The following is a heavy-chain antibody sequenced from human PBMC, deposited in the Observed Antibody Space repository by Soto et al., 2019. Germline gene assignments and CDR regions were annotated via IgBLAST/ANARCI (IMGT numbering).Heavy chain of an antibody. J-gene: IGHJ4*02. CDR1: GFIFNEYG. V-gene: IGHV3-33*03. Sequence: QVQLVESGGGVVQPGRSLRLSCAASGFIFNEYGMHWVRQAPGKGLEWVAVIWYDGSNKYYADSVKGRFTFSRDNSKNTMSRQMNSLRVEDTAVYYCARWGCSGSNCNLNQRSFDLWGQGTLVNVSS. CDR2: IWYDGSNK. D-gene: IGHD2-15*01. CDR3: ARWGCSGSNCNLNQRSFDL.